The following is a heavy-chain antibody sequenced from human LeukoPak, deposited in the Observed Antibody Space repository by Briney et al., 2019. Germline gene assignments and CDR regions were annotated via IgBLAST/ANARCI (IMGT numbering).Heavy chain of an antibody. CDR2: ISFSGSRV. D-gene: IGHD4-17*01. CDR3: AKPTAGSPTAAGIDY. CDR1: GFAFSSYG. V-gene: IGHV3-30*02. J-gene: IGHJ4*02. Sequence: AGGSLRLSCAASGFAFSSYGMYWVRQAPGKGLEWVSYISFSGSRVHYADSVKGRFTISRDNLKTTLFLQMNSLRPEDTAVYYCAKPTAGSPTAAGIDYWGQGTLVTVSS.